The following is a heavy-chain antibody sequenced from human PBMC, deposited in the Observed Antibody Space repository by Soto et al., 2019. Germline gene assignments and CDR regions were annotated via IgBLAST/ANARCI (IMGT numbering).Heavy chain of an antibody. CDR1: GYNFMAYY. D-gene: IGHD2-21*02. J-gene: IGHJ4*02. V-gene: IGHV1-46*01. Sequence: ASVKVSCKTSGYNFMAYYIYWVRQAPGQGPEWMGMINPSSGATSIAQKFQGRITVTSDSSTNTAYLQLSSLRSEDAAVYYCAKYCGGDCRHFDAWGQGTRVTVSS. CDR2: INPSSGAT. CDR3: AKYCGGDCRHFDA.